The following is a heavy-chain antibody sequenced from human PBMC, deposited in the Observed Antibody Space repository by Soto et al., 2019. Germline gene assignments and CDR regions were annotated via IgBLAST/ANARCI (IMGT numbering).Heavy chain of an antibody. CDR2: INHSGST. CDR1: GERFSSYY. J-gene: IGHJ4*02. V-gene: IGHV4-34*01. CDR3: ARGVALDY. Sequence: LALTCAAYGERFSSYYWSWIRQPPGKGLEWIGEINHSGSTNYNPSLKSRVTISVDTSKNQFSLKLSSVTAADTAVYYCARGVALDYWGQGTLVTVSS.